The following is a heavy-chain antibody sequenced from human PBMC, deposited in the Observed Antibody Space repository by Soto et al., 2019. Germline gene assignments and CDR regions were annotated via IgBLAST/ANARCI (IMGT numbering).Heavy chain of an antibody. CDR1: GFTFSSYG. CDR3: AKDLYIY. V-gene: IGHV3-30*18. Sequence: QVQLVESGGGVVQPGRSLRLSCAASGFTFSSYGMHWVRQAPGKGLEWVAVISYDGSNKYYADSVKGRFTISRDNSKNTLYLQMNSLRAVDTAVYYCAKDLYIYWGQGTLVTVSS. CDR2: ISYDGSNK. J-gene: IGHJ4*02. D-gene: IGHD4-4*01.